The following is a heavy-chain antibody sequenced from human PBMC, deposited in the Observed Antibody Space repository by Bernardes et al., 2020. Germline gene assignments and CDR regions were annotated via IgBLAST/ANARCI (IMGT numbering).Heavy chain of an antibody. D-gene: IGHD3-10*01. V-gene: IGHV4-61*03. CDR1: GGSVSSGSYY. CDR2: IYYSGST. CDR3: ATFGYGSGSDRFDY. Sequence: SETLSLTCTVSGGSVSSGSYYWSWIRHPPGKGLEWIWYIYYSGSTNYNPSLKSRVTISVDTSKNHFSLKLSSVTAADTAVYYCATFGYGSGSDRFDYWGQGTLVAVYS. J-gene: IGHJ4*02.